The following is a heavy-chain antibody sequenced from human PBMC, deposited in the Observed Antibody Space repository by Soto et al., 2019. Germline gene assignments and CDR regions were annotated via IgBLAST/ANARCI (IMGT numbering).Heavy chain of an antibody. V-gene: IGHV4-39*01. CDR3: ARQKPDMDV. CDR2: IYYSGST. CDR1: GGSISSSSYY. J-gene: IGHJ6*04. Sequence: PSETLSLTCTVSGGSISSSSYYWGWIRQPPGKGLEWIGSIYYSGSTYYNPSLKSRVTISVDTSKNQFSLKLSSVTAADTAVYYCARQKPDMDVWGKGTTVTVSS.